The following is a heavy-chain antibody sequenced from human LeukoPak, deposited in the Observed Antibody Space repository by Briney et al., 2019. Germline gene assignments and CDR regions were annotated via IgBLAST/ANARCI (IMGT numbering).Heavy chain of an antibody. CDR3: ARAWGYCSSTSCYTDAFDI. CDR2: INHSGST. Sequence: SETLSLTCTVSGGSISSYYWSWIRQPPGKGLEWIGEINHSGSTNYNPSLKSRVTISVDTSKNQFSLKLSSVTAADTAVYYCARAWGYCSSTSCYTDAFDIWGQGTMVTVSS. CDR1: GGSISSYY. J-gene: IGHJ3*02. V-gene: IGHV4-34*01. D-gene: IGHD2-2*02.